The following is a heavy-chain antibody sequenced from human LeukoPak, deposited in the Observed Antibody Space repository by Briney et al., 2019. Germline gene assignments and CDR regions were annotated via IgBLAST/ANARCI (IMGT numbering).Heavy chain of an antibody. V-gene: IGHV4-38-2*02. CDR3: ARDLNYDFWSGPYAFDI. Sequence: PSETLSLTCTVSGYSISSGYYWGWIRQPPGKGLEWIGSIYHSGSTYYNPSLKSRVTISVDTSKNQFSLKLSSVTAADTAVYYCARDLNYDFWSGPYAFDIWGQGTMVTVSS. CDR1: GYSISSGYY. D-gene: IGHD3-3*01. CDR2: IYHSGST. J-gene: IGHJ3*02.